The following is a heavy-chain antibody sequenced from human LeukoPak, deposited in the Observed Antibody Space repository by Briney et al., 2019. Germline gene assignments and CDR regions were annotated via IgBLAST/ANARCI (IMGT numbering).Heavy chain of an antibody. Sequence: SETLSLTCTVSGGSISSYYWNWIRQPPGKGLEWIGSIYYSGSTYYNPSLKSRVTISVDTSKNQFSLKLSSVTAADTAVYYCARLLLSEDLQWRPHYYFDYWGQGTLVTVSS. D-gene: IGHD4-11*01. CDR3: ARLLLSEDLQWRPHYYFDY. V-gene: IGHV4-59*05. CDR2: IYYSGST. CDR1: GGSISSYY. J-gene: IGHJ4*02.